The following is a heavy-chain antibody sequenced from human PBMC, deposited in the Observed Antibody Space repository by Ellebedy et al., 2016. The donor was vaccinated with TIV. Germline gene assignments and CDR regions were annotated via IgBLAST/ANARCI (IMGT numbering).Heavy chain of an antibody. Sequence: GGSLRLSCAASGFSLSSYWMHWVRQAPGKGLEWVANIKQDGSEKYYVDSVKGRFTISRDNAQNSLYLQMNSLRAEDTAVYFCGRAIGSGSCYWGQGTLVTVSS. J-gene: IGHJ4*02. CDR3: GRAIGSGSCY. V-gene: IGHV3-7*01. D-gene: IGHD3-10*01. CDR1: GFSLSSYW. CDR2: IKQDGSEK.